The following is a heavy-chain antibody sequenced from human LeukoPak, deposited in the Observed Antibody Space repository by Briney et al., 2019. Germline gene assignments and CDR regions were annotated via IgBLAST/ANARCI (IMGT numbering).Heavy chain of an antibody. CDR2: INHSGST. V-gene: IGHV4-34*01. J-gene: IGHJ4*02. CDR3: ARGLSAIVY. CDR1: GGSFSAYY. Sequence: SETLSLTCAVYGGSFSAYYWSWIRQPPGKGLEWIGEINHSGSTNYNPSLKSRVTISVDTSKNQFSLKLSSVTAADTAVYYCARGLSAIVYWGQGTLVTVSS. D-gene: IGHD2-15*01.